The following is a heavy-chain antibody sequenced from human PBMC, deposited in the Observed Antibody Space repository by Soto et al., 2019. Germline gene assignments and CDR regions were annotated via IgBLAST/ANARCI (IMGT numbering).Heavy chain of an antibody. CDR3: AKRMNYGDYGVLYGMDV. CDR1: GFTFSSYG. V-gene: IGHV3-30*18. D-gene: IGHD4-17*01. CDR2: ISYDGSNK. J-gene: IGHJ6*02. Sequence: QVQLVESGGGVVQPARSLRLSCAASGFTFSSYGMRWVRQAPGKGLEWVAVISYDGSNKYYADSVKGRFTISRDNSKNTLYLQMNSLRAEDTAVYYCAKRMNYGDYGVLYGMDVWGQGTTVTVSS.